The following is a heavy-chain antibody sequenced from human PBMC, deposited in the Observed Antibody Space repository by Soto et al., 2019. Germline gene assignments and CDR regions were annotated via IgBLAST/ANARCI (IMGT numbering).Heavy chain of an antibody. V-gene: IGHV1-69*13. J-gene: IGHJ4*02. CDR2: IIPIFDAP. Sequence: GASVKVSCKASGGTFNMFAMNWVRQAPGHGLEWMGGIIPIFDAPRYSEQFQGRVAITVDESTSTAYMELSSLRSDDTAIYYCTRAIGSGGVMGGFDYWGQGTLVTVSS. CDR1: GGTFNMFA. CDR3: TRAIGSGGVMGGFDY. D-gene: IGHD3-16*01.